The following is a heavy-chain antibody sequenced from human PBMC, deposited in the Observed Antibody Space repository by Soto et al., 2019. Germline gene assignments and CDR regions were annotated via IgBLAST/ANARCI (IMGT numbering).Heavy chain of an antibody. CDR2: IKQDGSEK. J-gene: IGHJ4*02. CDR1: GFTFSSYW. Sequence: PGGSLRLSCAASGFTFSSYWTSWVRQAPGKGLEWVANIKQDGSEKYYVVSVKGRFTISRDNAKNSLYLQMNNLRVEDTAVYYCARGTLWNGYQFFDYWGQGTLVTVSS. D-gene: IGHD3-3*01. CDR3: ARGTLWNGYQFFDY. V-gene: IGHV3-7*01.